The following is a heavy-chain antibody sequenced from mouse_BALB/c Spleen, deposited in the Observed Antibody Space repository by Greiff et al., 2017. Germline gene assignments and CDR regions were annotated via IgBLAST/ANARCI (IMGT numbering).Heavy chain of an antibody. D-gene: IGHD1-1*01. CDR1: GYAFTNYL. CDR3: ARGGLDYYGSSFAY. V-gene: IGHV1-54*01. J-gene: IGHJ3*01. Sequence: QVQLKQSGAELVRPGTSVKVSCKASGYAFTNYLIEWVKQRPGQGLEWIGVINPGSGGTNYNEKFKGKATLTADKSSSTAYMQLSSLTSDDSAVYFCARGGLDYYGSSFAYWGQGTLVTVSA. CDR2: INPGSGGT.